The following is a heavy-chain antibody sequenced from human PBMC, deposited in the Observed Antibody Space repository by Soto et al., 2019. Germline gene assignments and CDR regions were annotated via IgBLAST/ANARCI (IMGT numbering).Heavy chain of an antibody. D-gene: IGHD3-22*01. CDR3: ASANYDSSTYSLDY. CDR2: IYYSGST. CDR1: GASISSGDYY. J-gene: IGHJ4*02. V-gene: IGHV4-30-4*01. Sequence: QVQLQESGPGLVKPSQTLSLTCTVSGASISSGDYYWTWIRQPTGKGLEWIGSIYYSGSTYYNPSLKRRVTFSVDTSNNQFSLNLSSVTAADTAVYYCASANYDSSTYSLDYWGQGTLVTVSS.